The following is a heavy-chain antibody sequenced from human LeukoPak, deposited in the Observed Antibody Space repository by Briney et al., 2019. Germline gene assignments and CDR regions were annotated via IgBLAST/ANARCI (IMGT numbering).Heavy chain of an antibody. D-gene: IGHD6-13*01. Sequence: SETLSLTCTVSGGSISSSSHFWDWIRRSPGKGLEWIGTIYYSGSTYYSPSLKSRVTISVDTSKNQFSLKLSSVTAADTAVYYCARHLEYISSWKGYYFDYWGQGTLVTVSS. J-gene: IGHJ4*02. CDR1: GGSISSSSHF. CDR3: ARHLEYISSWKGYYFDY. CDR2: IYYSGST. V-gene: IGHV4-39*01.